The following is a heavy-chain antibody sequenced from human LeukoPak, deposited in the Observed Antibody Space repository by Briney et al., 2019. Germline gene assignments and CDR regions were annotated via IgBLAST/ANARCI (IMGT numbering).Heavy chain of an antibody. CDR2: INHSGST. V-gene: IGHV4-34*01. Sequence: SETLSLTCAVYGGSFSGYYWSWIRQPPGKGLEWIGEINHSGSTNYNPSLKSRVTISVDASKNQFSLKLSSVTAADTAVYYCARGAITMARGVPYYYYYYYMDVWGKGTTVTVSS. J-gene: IGHJ6*03. CDR3: ARGAITMARGVPYYYYYYYMDV. CDR1: GGSFSGYY. D-gene: IGHD3-10*01.